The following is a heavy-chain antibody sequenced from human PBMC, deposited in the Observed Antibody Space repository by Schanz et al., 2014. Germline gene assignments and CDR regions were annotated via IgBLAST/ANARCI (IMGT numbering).Heavy chain of an antibody. Sequence: EAQLLESGGSLVQPGGSLRVSCVGSGFTFRSYPLTWVRQAPGKGLEWVAGISGSGGSTYYIDSVKGRFTISRDNSRNTMYLQMNGLRAEDTAIYYCAKGKDSPYYFDDWGQGTLVTVSS. V-gene: IGHV3-23*01. CDR2: ISGSGGST. CDR1: GFTFRSYP. J-gene: IGHJ4*02. CDR3: AKGKDSPYYFDD. D-gene: IGHD2-15*01.